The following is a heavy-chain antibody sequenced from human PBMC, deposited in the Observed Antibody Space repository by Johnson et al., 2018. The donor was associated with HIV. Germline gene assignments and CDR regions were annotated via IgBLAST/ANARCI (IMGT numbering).Heavy chain of an antibody. CDR2: ISSSGSNI. CDR1: GFTFSDYY. J-gene: IGHJ3*02. Sequence: QVQLVESGGGLVKPGGSLRLSCVASGFTFSDYYMSWIRQAPGKGLEWVSYISSSGSNIYYADSVKGRFTISRDNAQNSLYLQMNSLRAEDTAVYYCARDNTRIQLWLRGAFDIWGQGTMVTVSS. CDR3: ARDNTRIQLWLRGAFDI. V-gene: IGHV3-11*04. D-gene: IGHD5-18*01.